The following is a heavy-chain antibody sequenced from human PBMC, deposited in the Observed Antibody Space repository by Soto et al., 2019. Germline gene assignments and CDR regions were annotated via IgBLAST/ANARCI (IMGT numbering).Heavy chain of an antibody. V-gene: IGHV3-33*01. Sequence: GGSLRLSCAASGFTFSSYGMHWVRQAPGKGLEWVAVIWYDGSNKYYADSVKGRFTISRDNSKNTLYLQMNSLRAEDTAVYYCARESYIAAAASAAFDIWGQGTMVTVSS. CDR1: GFTFSSYG. CDR3: ARESYIAAAASAAFDI. J-gene: IGHJ3*02. D-gene: IGHD6-13*01. CDR2: IWYDGSNK.